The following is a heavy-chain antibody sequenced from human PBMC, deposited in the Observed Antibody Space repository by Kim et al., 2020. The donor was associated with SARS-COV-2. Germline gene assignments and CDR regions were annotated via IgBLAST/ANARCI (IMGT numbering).Heavy chain of an antibody. CDR3: ARDSIWFFDY. V-gene: IGHV4-31*02. Sequence: GNIYFSPSLKSRALISLDTSKNQFSLKLSSVTAADTAVYYCARDSIWFFDYWGQGTLVTVSS. CDR2: GNI. J-gene: IGHJ4*02. D-gene: IGHD3-3*01.